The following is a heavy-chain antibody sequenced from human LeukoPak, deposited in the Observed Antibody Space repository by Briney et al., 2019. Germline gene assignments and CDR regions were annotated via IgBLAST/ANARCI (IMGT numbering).Heavy chain of an antibody. CDR3: ARFGAAARPR. CDR1: GGSISSYY. V-gene: IGHV4-4*09. Sequence: KTSETLSLTCTVSGGSISSYYWSWIRQPPGKGLGWIGYIYTSGSTNYNPSLKSRGTISVDTSKNQFSLKLSSVTAADTAVYYCARFGAAARPRWGQGTLVTVSS. CDR2: IYTSGST. J-gene: IGHJ4*02. D-gene: IGHD6-6*01.